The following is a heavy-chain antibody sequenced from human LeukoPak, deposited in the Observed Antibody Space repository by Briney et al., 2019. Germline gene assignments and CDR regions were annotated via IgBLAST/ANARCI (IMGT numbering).Heavy chain of an antibody. CDR1: GFTFSSYS. D-gene: IGHD6-6*01. J-gene: IGHJ6*02. Sequence: GGSLRLSCAASGFTFSSYSMNWVRQAPGKGLEWVSSISSSSSYIYYADSVKGRFTISRDNAKNSLYLQMNSLRAEDTAVYYCASIPPGGSSSDRYYYYYYGMDVWGQGTTVTVSS. V-gene: IGHV3-21*01. CDR3: ASIPPGGSSSDRYYYYYYGMDV. CDR2: ISSSSSYI.